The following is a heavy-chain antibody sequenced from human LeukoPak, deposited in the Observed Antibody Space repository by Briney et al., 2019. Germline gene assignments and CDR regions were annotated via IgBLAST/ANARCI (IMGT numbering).Heavy chain of an antibody. CDR2: ISSSSSYI. Sequence: GGSLRLSCAASGFTFSSYSMNWVRQAPGKGLEWVSSISSSSSYIYYADSVKGRFTISRDNAKNSLYLQMNSLRAEDTAVYYCAAGYYCSSTSCYLGEDNCFDPWGQGTLVTVSS. D-gene: IGHD2-2*01. CDR1: GFTFSSYS. J-gene: IGHJ5*02. V-gene: IGHV3-21*01. CDR3: AAGYYCSSTSCYLGEDNCFDP.